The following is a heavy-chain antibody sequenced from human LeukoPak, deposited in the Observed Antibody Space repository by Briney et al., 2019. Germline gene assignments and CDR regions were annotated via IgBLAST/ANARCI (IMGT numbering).Heavy chain of an antibody. V-gene: IGHV4-4*02. CDR3: ARDRESSNWYWFAP. J-gene: IGHJ5*02. CDR2: IYHSGSS. CDR1: GGSISSSNW. D-gene: IGHD4-11*01. Sequence: SETLSLTCAVSGGSISSSNWWRWVRQPPREKLEWSGEIYHSGSSNYYPSLKNRVTISVDKSKNKFFSKLMSVTAADTSLDYFARDRESSNWYWFAPWGQGTLVTVSS.